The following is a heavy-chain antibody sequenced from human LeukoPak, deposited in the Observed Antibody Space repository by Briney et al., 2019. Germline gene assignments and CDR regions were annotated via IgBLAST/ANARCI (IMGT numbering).Heavy chain of an antibody. J-gene: IGHJ4*02. CDR2: INPNSGST. V-gene: IGHV1-2*02. CDR3: ARQYLWIFDH. CDR1: GYTFTGYY. Sequence: ASVKVSCKASGYTFTGYYMHWVRQAPGQGLEWMGWINPNSGSTNYAQKYRGRVTMPRNTSISTGYMGLLRLRSDDTAVFYLARQYLWIFDHWGQGTLVTVSS. D-gene: IGHD3-3*01.